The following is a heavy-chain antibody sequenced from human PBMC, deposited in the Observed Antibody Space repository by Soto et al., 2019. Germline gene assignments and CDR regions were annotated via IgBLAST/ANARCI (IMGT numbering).Heavy chain of an antibody. V-gene: IGHV4-34*01. CDR1: GGSFSGYY. Sequence: LSLTCAVYGGSFSGYYWSWIRQPPEKGLEWIGEINHSGSTNYNPSLKSRVTISVDTSKNQFSLKLSSVTAADTAVYYCARGRIAAAGRGYYYYYGMDVWGQGTTVTVSS. CDR2: INHSGST. D-gene: IGHD6-13*01. J-gene: IGHJ6*02. CDR3: ARGRIAAAGRGYYYYYGMDV.